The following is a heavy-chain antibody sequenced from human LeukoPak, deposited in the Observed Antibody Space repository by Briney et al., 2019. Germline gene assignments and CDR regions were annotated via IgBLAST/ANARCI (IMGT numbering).Heavy chain of an antibody. D-gene: IGHD1/OR15-1a*01. Sequence: GASVKVSCKASGYTFTNYYIHWVRQAPGQGLEWMGITDPIGGSTNYAQKFQGRVTMTRGTSISTAYMELSRLRSDDAAVYYCASGIAGTNFDYWGQGTLVTVSS. V-gene: IGHV1-46*01. CDR1: GYTFTNYY. J-gene: IGHJ4*02. CDR3: ASGIAGTNFDY. CDR2: TDPIGGST.